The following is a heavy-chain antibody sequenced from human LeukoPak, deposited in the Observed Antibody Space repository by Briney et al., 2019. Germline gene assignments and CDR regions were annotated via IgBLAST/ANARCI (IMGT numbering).Heavy chain of an antibody. Sequence: GGSLRLSCAASGINFNTYAMHWVRQAPGKGLEWVSLISGDGDRTSYADSVKGRFTISRDNDRNSLYLQMNSLRIEDTALYYCAKDRGYEVVFDPWGQGTLVAASS. J-gene: IGHJ5*02. D-gene: IGHD5-12*01. CDR3: AKDRGYEVVFDP. CDR1: GINFNTYA. V-gene: IGHV3-43*02. CDR2: ISGDGDRT.